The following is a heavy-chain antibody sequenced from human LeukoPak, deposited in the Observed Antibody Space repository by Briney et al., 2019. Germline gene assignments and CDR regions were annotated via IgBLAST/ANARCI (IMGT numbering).Heavy chain of an antibody. J-gene: IGHJ4*02. V-gene: IGHV4-38-2*02. CDR1: GYSISSGYY. CDR2: IYHSGST. Sequence: PSETLSLTCTVSGYSISSGYYWGWIRQPPGKGLEWIGSIYHSGSTYYNPSLKSRVTISVDTSKNQFSLKLSSVTAADTAVYYCVTHSRGYAFEDYWGQGTLVTVSS. CDR3: VTHSRGYAFEDY. D-gene: IGHD5-12*01.